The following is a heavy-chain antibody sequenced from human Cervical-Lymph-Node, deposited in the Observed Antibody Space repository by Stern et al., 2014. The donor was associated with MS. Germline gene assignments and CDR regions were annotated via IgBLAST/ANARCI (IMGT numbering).Heavy chain of an antibody. D-gene: IGHD1-1*01. V-gene: IGHV4-38-2*02. CDR1: GYSISNGYY. CDR3: ARGRPYLNTWIDY. Sequence: QVQLQESGPGLVKPSETLSLTCTVSGYSISNGYYWGWIRQPPGEGLEWIGTIYHSGNPYYNPSLKSRATISVDTSKNQFSLKLTSVTAADTAFYYCARGRPYLNTWIDYWGQGTLVTVSS. J-gene: IGHJ4*02. CDR2: IYHSGNP.